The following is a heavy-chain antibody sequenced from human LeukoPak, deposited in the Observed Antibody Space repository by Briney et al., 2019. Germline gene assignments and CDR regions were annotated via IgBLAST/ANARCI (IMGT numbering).Heavy chain of an antibody. CDR2: ITDSGRKT. Sequence: PGGSLRLSCAASGLTFSNYAMNWVRQASGKGLEWVSGITDSGRKTYYADSVKGRFSISRDNSKNTVYLQMSDLRAEDTAVYYCAKDGAYDSSGYAEHFDYWGQGTLVTVSS. J-gene: IGHJ4*02. V-gene: IGHV3-23*01. CDR1: GLTFSNYA. D-gene: IGHD3-22*01. CDR3: AKDGAYDSSGYAEHFDY.